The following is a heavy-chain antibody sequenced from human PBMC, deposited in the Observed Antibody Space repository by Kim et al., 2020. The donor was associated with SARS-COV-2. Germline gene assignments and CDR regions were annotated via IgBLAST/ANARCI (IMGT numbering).Heavy chain of an antibody. D-gene: IGHD3-10*01. V-gene: IGHV1-46*01. J-gene: IGHJ6*02. CDR3: ARDRALVRGVIPEKDYYYGMDV. Sequence: INPSDGPTTYQQKFQGRLVITRDTSTSTVYMELSSLKFDDTAVYYCARDRALVRGVIPEKDYYYGMDVWGQGTSVTVSS. CDR2: INPSDGPT.